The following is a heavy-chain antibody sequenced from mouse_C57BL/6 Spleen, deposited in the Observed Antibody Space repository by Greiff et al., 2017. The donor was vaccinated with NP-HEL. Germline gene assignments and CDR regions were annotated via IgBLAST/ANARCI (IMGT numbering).Heavy chain of an antibody. J-gene: IGHJ1*03. CDR1: GFTFSDYG. CDR3: AKGGSSHWYFDV. D-gene: IGHD1-1*01. CDR2: ISSGSSTI. V-gene: IGHV5-17*01. Sequence: DVHLVESGGGLVKPGGSLKLSCAASGFTFSDYGMHWVRQAPEKGLEWVAYISSGSSTIYYADTVKGRFTISRDNAKNTLFLQMTRLRSEDTAMYYCAKGGSSHWYFDVWGTGTTVTVSS.